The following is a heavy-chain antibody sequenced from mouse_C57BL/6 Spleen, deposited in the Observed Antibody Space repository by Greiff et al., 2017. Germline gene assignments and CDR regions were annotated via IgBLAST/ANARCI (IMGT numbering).Heavy chain of an antibody. CDR1: GYTFTSSW. CDR2: IHPSSGYT. J-gene: IGHJ4*01. D-gene: IGHD2-3*01. V-gene: IGHV1-7*01. CDR3: ARNDGYWGYAMDY. Sequence: QVQLQQSGAELANPGASVKLSCKASGYTFTSSWMHWVKQRPGQGLEWIGYIHPSSGYTKYNQKFKDKATLNADKSSSTAYMQLNSLTYSNSAVYYCARNDGYWGYAMDYWGQGTSVTVSS.